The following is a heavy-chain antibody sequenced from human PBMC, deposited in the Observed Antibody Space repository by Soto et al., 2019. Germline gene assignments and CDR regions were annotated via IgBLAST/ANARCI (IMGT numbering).Heavy chain of an antibody. Sequence: QLQLQESGPGLVKPSETLSLTCTVSGGSISSSSYYWGWIRQPPGKGLEWIGSIYYSGSTYYNPSLKSRVTIFVDTSKNQFSLKLSSVTAADTAVYYCASKRQWRGGWFDHWGQGTLVTVSS. J-gene: IGHJ5*02. CDR1: GGSISSSSYY. CDR2: IYYSGST. V-gene: IGHV4-39*01. CDR3: ASKRQWRGGWFDH. D-gene: IGHD6-19*01.